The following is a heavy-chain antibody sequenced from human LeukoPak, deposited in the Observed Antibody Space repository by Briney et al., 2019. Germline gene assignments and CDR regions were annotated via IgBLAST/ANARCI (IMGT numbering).Heavy chain of an antibody. D-gene: IGHD3-22*01. CDR2: ISPSGGT. J-gene: IGHJ4*02. CDR1: GYTFTGHY. V-gene: IGHV1-2*02. CDR3: ASVTYSDYDDFDS. Sequence: ASVKVSCKASGYTFTGHYMHWMRQAPGQGLEWTGWISPSGGTNYAQKFQGRVTMTRDTSISTAYMELSGLTSDDTAVYYCASVTYSDYDDFDSWGQGTLVTVSS.